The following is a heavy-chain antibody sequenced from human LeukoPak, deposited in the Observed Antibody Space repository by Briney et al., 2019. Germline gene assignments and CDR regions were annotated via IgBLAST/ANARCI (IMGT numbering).Heavy chain of an antibody. J-gene: IGHJ5*02. CDR1: GFSFSDYS. Sequence: GGSLRLSCAGSGFSFSDYSMGWVRQFPGKGLEWVSYISSASSHSYYGDSVRGRFTISRDKAKNSMWLQMNSLRVEDTALYYCARGGPTDDWFDPWGQGTLVTVSS. CDR3: ARGGPTDDWFDP. CDR2: ISSASSHS. V-gene: IGHV3-21*06. D-gene: IGHD3-10*01.